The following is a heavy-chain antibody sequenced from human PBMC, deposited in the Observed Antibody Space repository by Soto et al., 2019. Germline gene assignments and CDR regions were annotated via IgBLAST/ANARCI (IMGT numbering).Heavy chain of an antibody. V-gene: IGHV3-7*05. CDR1: GFTFDHYW. CDR3: ARSTSSIDV. D-gene: IGHD2-2*01. CDR2: IKQDGSEK. Sequence: EVQLVESGGGLVQPGGSLRLSCAASGFTFDHYWMNWVRQAPGRGLEWVANIKQDGSEKYYVDSVKGRFTISRDNAKNSLFLQMSSLRAEDRASYFCARSTSSIDVWGQGTVVTVSS. J-gene: IGHJ3*01.